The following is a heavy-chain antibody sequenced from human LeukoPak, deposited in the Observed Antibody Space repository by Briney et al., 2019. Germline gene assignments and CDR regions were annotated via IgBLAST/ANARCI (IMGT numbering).Heavy chain of an antibody. CDR1: GFTFSTYS. V-gene: IGHV3-21*01. D-gene: IGHD1-26*01. CDR2: ITSSSTYI. Sequence: RGSLRLSCAASGFTFSTYSMNWVRQAPGKGLEWVSSITSSSTYIYYADSMKGRFTISRDNAKNSLYLQMDSLRAEDTAVYYCARVAAGRYYYYYYYMDVWGKGTTVTVSS. CDR3: ARVAAGRYYYYYYYMDV. J-gene: IGHJ6*03.